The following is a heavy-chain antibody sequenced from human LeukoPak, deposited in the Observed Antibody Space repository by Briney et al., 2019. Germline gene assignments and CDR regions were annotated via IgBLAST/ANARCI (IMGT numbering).Heavy chain of an antibody. CDR2: INHSGST. CDR1: GGSFSGYY. V-gene: IGHV4-34*01. CDR3: ARDGEVVVAATGTFDY. J-gene: IGHJ4*02. Sequence: SETLSLTCAVYGGSFSGYYWSWIRQSPGKGLEWIGEINHSGSTNYNPSLKSRVTISVDTSKNQFSLKLSSVTAADTAVYYCARDGEVVVAATGTFDYWGQGTLVTVSS. D-gene: IGHD2-15*01.